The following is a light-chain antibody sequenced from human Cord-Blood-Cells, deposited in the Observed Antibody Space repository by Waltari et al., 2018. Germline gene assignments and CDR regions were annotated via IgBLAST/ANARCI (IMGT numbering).Light chain of an antibody. J-gene: IGKJ3*01. Sequence: DIQMTQSPSSLSASVGDRVTITCRESQSISSYLHWYQQKPGKAPKLLIYASSSLQSGVPSRFSGSGSGTDFTLTISSLQPEDFATYYCQQSYSTPFTFGPGTKVDIK. CDR3: QQSYSTPFT. V-gene: IGKV1-39*01. CDR2: ASS. CDR1: QSISSY.